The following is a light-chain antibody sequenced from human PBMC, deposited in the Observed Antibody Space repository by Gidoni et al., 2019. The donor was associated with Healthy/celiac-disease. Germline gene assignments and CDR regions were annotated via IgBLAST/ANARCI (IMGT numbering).Light chain of an antibody. J-gene: IGLJ2*01. CDR1: SDVGGYNY. CDR3: CSYAGSYTFDVV. Sequence: SDVGGYNYVSWYQQHPGKAPKLMIYDVSKRPSGVPDRFSGSKSGNTASLTISGLQAEDEADYYCCSYAGSYTFDVVFGGGTKLTVL. V-gene: IGLV2-11*01. CDR2: DVS.